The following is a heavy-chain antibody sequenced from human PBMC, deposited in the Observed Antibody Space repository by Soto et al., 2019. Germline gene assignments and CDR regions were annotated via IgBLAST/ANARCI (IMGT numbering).Heavy chain of an antibody. CDR3: GKAGGSELRYFDWPEVGV. J-gene: IGHJ4*02. CDR1: GFSFFNYG. D-gene: IGHD3-9*01. Sequence: QVHVVESGGGVVQPGTSLRLSCTASGFSFFNYGFAWIRQAPGKGLEWVAVVTYDSSEKYYADSVKGRFTISRDNSKNTVYLQMDSLQHNDSALHYSGKAGGSELRYFDWPEVGVWGQGTLVTVSS. CDR2: VTYDSSEK. V-gene: IGHV3-30*18.